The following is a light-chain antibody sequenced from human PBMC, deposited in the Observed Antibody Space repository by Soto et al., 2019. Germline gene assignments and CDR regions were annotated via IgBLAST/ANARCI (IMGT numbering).Light chain of an antibody. J-gene: IGKJ1*01. Sequence: EIVMTQSPATLSVSPGERATLSCRARQSVRSNLAWYQQIPGQAPRLLIYDASTGATGIPARFSGSGSGTEFTLTISSLQSEDFAVYYCQQYNNWPRTFGQGTKVDIK. V-gene: IGKV3-15*01. CDR3: QQYNNWPRT. CDR2: DAS. CDR1: QSVRSN.